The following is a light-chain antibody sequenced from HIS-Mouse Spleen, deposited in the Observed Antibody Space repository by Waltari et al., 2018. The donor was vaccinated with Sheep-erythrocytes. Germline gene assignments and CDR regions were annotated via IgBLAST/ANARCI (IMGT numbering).Light chain of an antibody. J-gene: IGLJ2*01. V-gene: IGLV2-23*03. CDR3: CSYAGSSTFHVV. Sequence: QSALTQPASVSGSPGHSITISCTGTSSDVGSYNLVSWYQQHPGKAPKLMIYEGSKRPSGVSNRFAGSKSGNTASLTISGLQAEDEADYYCCSYAGSSTFHVVFGGGTKLTVL. CDR2: EGS. CDR1: SSDVGSYNL.